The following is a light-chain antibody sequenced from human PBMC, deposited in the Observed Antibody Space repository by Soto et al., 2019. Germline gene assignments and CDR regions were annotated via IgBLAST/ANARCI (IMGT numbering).Light chain of an antibody. CDR1: QSISSY. V-gene: IGKV3-11*01. CDR3: QHRET. CDR2: GAS. Sequence: EVVLTQSPYTLSLPPGERATLSCRASQSISSYLAWYQQKPGQAPRLLIYGASSRATGIPDRFSGSGSGTDFTLTISRLEPEDFAVYYCQHRETFGQGTKVDIK. J-gene: IGKJ1*01.